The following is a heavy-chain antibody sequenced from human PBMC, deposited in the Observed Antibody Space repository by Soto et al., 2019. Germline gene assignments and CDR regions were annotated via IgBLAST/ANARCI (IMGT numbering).Heavy chain of an antibody. Sequence: ETLSLTCAVYGGSFSGYYWSWIRQPPGKGLEWIGEINHSGSTNYNPSLKSRVTISVDTSKNQFSLKLSSVTAADTAVYYCAKGKYDFWSGYYFINDYWGQGTLVTVSS. CDR3: AKGKYDFWSGYYFINDY. V-gene: IGHV4-34*01. J-gene: IGHJ4*02. CDR2: INHSGST. CDR1: GGSFSGYY. D-gene: IGHD3-3*01.